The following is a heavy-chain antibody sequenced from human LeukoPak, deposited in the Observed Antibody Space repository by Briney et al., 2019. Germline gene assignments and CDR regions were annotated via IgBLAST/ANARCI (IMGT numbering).Heavy chain of an antibody. V-gene: IGHV3-33*01. Sequence: GGSLRLSCAASGFTFSSYGMHWVRQAPGKGLEWVAVIWYDGSNKYYADSVKGRFTISRDNSKNTLYLQMNSLRAEDTAVYYCARASSGWYSPEYYFDYWGQGTLVTVSS. CDR1: GFTFSSYG. J-gene: IGHJ4*02. CDR2: IWYDGSNK. D-gene: IGHD6-19*01. CDR3: ARASSGWYSPEYYFDY.